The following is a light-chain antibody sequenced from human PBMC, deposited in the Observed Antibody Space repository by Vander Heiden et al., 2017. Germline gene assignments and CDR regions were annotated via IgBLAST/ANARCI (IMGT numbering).Light chain of an antibody. Sequence: QSALTHPRSVSGSPGQSVTISCTGTSSDVGGYNYVSWYQQHPGKAPKLMIYDVSKRPSGVPDRFSGSKSGNTASLTISGLQAEDEADYYCCSYAGSYTLVFGGGTNLTVL. CDR2: DVS. J-gene: IGLJ3*02. CDR3: CSYAGSYTLV. CDR1: SSDVGGYNY. V-gene: IGLV2-11*01.